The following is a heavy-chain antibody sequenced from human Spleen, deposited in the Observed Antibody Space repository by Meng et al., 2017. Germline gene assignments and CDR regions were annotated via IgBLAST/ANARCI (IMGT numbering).Heavy chain of an antibody. J-gene: IGHJ6*02. D-gene: IGHD3-10*01. CDR2: ISYNGIHK. Sequence: GESLKISCAASGFTFNNYALHWVRQAPGKGLEWVAVISYNGIHKYYADSVKGRFTISRDNSKNTLYLQMNSLRAEDTAVYYCAKDREIRLLLWFGESKTTYGMDVWGQGTTVTVSS. CDR1: GFTFNNYA. V-gene: IGHV3-30*07. CDR3: AKDREIRLLLWFGESKTTYGMDV.